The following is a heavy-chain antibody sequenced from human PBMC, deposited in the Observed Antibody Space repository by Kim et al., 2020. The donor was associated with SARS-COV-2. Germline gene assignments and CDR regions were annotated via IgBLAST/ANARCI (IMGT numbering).Heavy chain of an antibody. V-gene: IGHV3-11*01. CDR2: ISSDAFTL. J-gene: IGHJ4*02. D-gene: IGHD1-1*01. CDR1: GLSFSDYY. Sequence: GGSLRLSCAASGLSFSDYYMTWVRQAPGKGLEWVSYISSDAFTLHYADSVRGRFIISRDNAKNLLYLQMNNLRADDTAVYYCATNGTPFWGQGTLGT. CDR3: ATNGTPF.